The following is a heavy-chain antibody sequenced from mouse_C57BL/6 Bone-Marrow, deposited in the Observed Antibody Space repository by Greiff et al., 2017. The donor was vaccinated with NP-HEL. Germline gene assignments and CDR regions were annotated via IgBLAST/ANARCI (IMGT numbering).Heavy chain of an antibody. Sequence: DVMLVESGEGLVKPGGSLKLSCAASGFTFSSYAMSWVRQTPEKRLEWVAYISSGGDYIYYADTVKGRFTISRDNARNTLYLQMSSLKSEDTAMYYCTRDLLVYYFDYWGQGTTLTVSS. CDR1: GFTFSSYA. D-gene: IGHD6-2*01. CDR2: ISSGGDYI. V-gene: IGHV5-9-1*02. CDR3: TRDLLVYYFDY. J-gene: IGHJ2*01.